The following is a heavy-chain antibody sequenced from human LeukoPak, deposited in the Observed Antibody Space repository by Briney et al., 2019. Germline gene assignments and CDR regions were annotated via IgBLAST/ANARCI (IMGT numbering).Heavy chain of an antibody. V-gene: IGHV3-11*04. CDR2: ISSSGSTI. CDR3: ASTLGYCSSTSCPDY. J-gene: IGHJ4*02. Sequence: AGGSLRLSGAASGFTFSDYYMSWIRQAPGKGLEWVSYISSSGSTIYYADSVKGRFTISRDNAKNSLYLQMNSLRAEDTAVYYCASTLGYCSSTSCPDYWGQGTLVTVSS. CDR1: GFTFSDYY. D-gene: IGHD2-2*01.